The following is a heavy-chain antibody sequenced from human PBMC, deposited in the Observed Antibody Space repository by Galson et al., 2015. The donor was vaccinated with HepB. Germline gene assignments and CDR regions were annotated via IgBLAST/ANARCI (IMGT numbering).Heavy chain of an antibody. D-gene: IGHD6-19*01. CDR2: ISSSSSYL. CDR3: ARERADSSGFYIAASDI. Sequence: SLRLSCAASGFIFSTYSMHWVRQAPGKGLEWVSSISSSSSYLYYADSVKGRFTISRDNAENSLYLQMNSLRAEDTAVYYCARERADSSGFYIAASDIWGQGTTVTVSS. V-gene: IGHV3-21*01. CDR1: GFIFSTYS. J-gene: IGHJ6*02.